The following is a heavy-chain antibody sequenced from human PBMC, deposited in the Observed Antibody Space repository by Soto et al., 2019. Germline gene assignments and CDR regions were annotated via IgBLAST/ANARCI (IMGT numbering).Heavy chain of an antibody. CDR2: ISGSGGST. CDR3: AKSWGAKYSSGWFAFDY. Sequence: GGSLRLSCAASGFTFSSYAMSWVRQAPGKGLEWVSAISGSGGSTYYADSVKGRFTISRDNSKNTLYLQMNSLRAEDTAVYYCAKSWGAKYSSGWFAFDYWGQGTLVTVSS. J-gene: IGHJ4*02. D-gene: IGHD6-19*01. CDR1: GFTFSSYA. V-gene: IGHV3-23*01.